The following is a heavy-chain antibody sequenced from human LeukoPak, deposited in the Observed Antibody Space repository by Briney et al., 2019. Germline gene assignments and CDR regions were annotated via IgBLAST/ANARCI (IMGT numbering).Heavy chain of an antibody. J-gene: IGHJ4*02. CDR2: IYYSGST. CDR3: ARRNVYSSSWDYFDY. V-gene: IGHV4-59*08. CDR1: GGSISSYY. Sequence: SETVSLTCTASGGSISSYYWSWIRQPPGKGLEWIGYIYYSGSTNYYPSLKSRVTISVDTSKNQFSLKLSSVTAADTAVYHCARRNVYSSSWDYFDYWGQGTLVTLSS. D-gene: IGHD6-13*01.